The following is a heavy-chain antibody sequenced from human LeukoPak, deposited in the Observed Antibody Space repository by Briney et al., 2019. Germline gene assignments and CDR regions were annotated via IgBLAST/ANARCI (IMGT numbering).Heavy chain of an antibody. CDR1: GFTLSNYW. CDR3: AKNIRDQLLCGFNY. D-gene: IGHD2-2*01. V-gene: IGHV3-74*01. J-gene: IGHJ4*02. Sequence: PGGSLRLSCAASGFTLSNYWIHWVRQAPGKGLVWVAYINSDGSRTSYADSVKGRFTISRDNSKKTLFLQVNSLRAEDTAVYFCAKNIRDQLLCGFNYWGQGIVVTVSS. CDR2: INSDGSRT.